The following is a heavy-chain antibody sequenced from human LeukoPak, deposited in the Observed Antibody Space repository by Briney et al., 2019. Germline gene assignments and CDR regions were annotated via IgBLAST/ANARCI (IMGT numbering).Heavy chain of an antibody. V-gene: IGHV3-33*06. J-gene: IGHJ4*02. CDR1: GFTFSSYG. Sequence: PGGSLRLSCAASGFTFSSYGVHWVRQAPGKGLEWVAVIWYDGSNKYYADSVKGRFTISRDNSKNTLYLQMNSLRAEDTAVYYCAKDLYSSWLDYWGQGTLVTVSS. D-gene: IGHD6-13*01. CDR3: AKDLYSSWLDY. CDR2: IWYDGSNK.